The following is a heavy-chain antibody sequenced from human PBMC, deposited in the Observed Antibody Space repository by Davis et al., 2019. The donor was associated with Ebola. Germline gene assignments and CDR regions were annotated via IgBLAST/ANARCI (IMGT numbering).Heavy chain of an antibody. CDR1: GFTFSRSR. J-gene: IGHJ6*02. Sequence: HTGGSLRLSCAASGFTFSRSRMHWVRQAPGQGLVRVSRINSDGSSTSYADSVKGRFTISRDNAKNTLYLQMNSLRAEDTVVYYCERDRSGYDPWGYYYYGMDVWGQGTTVTVSS. V-gene: IGHV3-74*01. CDR3: ERDRSGYDPWGYYYYGMDV. D-gene: IGHD5-12*01. CDR2: INSDGSST.